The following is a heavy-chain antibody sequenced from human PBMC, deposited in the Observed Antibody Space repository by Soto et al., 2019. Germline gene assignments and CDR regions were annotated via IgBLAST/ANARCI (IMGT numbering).Heavy chain of an antibody. CDR1: GYTFTRHE. CDR2: INPDRGAT. J-gene: IGHJ6*02. CDR3: ARHLSNSGISCYRVND. Sequence: ASVQVSCKASGYTFTRHEIHWGRQAPGQGLGWVGWINPDRGATNYAQKFQGKVTMTRDTSISTPYMKLTSLGSDPPAPYYCARHLSNSGISCYRVNDWAQGATVAVCS. D-gene: IGHD2-15*01. V-gene: IGHV1-2*02.